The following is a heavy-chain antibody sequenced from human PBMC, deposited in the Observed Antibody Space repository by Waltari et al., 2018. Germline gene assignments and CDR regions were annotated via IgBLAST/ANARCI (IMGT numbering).Heavy chain of an antibody. Sequence: EVQLVESGGGLVQPGGSLRLSCAASGFTFSSYEMNWVRQAPGKGLELVSYSSSSGSTIYYADSVKGRFTISRDNAKNSLYLQMNSLRAEDTAVYYCARGGYNWNSPFDYWGQGTLVTVSS. CDR2: SSSSGSTI. J-gene: IGHJ4*02. V-gene: IGHV3-48*03. D-gene: IGHD1-7*01. CDR3: ARGGYNWNSPFDY. CDR1: GFTFSSYE.